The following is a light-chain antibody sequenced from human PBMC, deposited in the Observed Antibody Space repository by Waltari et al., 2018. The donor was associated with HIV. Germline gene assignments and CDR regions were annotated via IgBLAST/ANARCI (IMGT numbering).Light chain of an antibody. Sequence: IVLTQSPATLSLSPGARATLSCRPSQTVGCYLAWYQQKPGQSPRLLIYDTSNRATGIPARFSGSGSGTDFTLTISSLEPEDFAVYYCQHRSNWPLYTFGQGTNLEIK. V-gene: IGKV3-11*01. CDR1: QTVGCY. CDR3: QHRSNWPLYT. CDR2: DTS. J-gene: IGKJ2*01.